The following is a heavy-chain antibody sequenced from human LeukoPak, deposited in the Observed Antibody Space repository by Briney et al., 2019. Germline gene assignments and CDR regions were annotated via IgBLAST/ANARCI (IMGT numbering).Heavy chain of an antibody. CDR1: GGTFSSSA. CDR3: AREGVVSSGWDY. CDR2: IIPVFGTA. J-gene: IGHJ4*02. Sequence: SVKVSCKASGGTFSSSAISWVRQAPGQGLEWMGGIIPVFGTANYAQKFQARVTITTDDSTSTAYMELSSLRSEDTAVYYCAREGVVSSGWDYWGQGTLVTVSS. D-gene: IGHD6-25*01. V-gene: IGHV1-69*05.